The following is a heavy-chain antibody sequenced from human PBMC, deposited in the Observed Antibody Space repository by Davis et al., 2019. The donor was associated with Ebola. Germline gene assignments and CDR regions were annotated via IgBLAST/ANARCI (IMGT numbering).Heavy chain of an antibody. Sequence: SVKVSCKASGGTFSSYTISWVRQAPGQGLEWMGRIIPILGIANYAQKFQGRVTITADKSTSTAYMELSSLRSEDTAVYYCAKDSKGGGLPPRYGVDVWGQGTTVTVSS. CDR2: IIPILGIA. J-gene: IGHJ6*02. CDR3: AKDSKGGGLPPRYGVDV. D-gene: IGHD1-26*01. V-gene: IGHV1-69*04. CDR1: GGTFSSYT.